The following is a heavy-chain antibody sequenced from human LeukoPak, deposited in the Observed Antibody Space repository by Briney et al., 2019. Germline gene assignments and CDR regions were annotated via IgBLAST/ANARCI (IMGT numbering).Heavy chain of an antibody. CDR1: GFSFSSYA. J-gene: IGHJ4*02. V-gene: IGHV3-23*01. CDR3: AEDLAEDSSGTSH. D-gene: IGHD3-22*01. Sequence: GGSLRLSCAASGFSFSSYAMSWVRQAPGKGLEWVSAISGSGGSTYYADSVKGRFTISRDNSKNTLYLQMNSLRAEDTAVYYCAEDLAEDSSGTSHWGQGTLVTVSS. CDR2: ISGSGGST.